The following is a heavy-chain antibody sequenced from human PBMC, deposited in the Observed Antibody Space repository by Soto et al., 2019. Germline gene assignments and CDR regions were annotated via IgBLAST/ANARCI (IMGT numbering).Heavy chain of an antibody. CDR3: AISSGDSSSWADAFDI. V-gene: IGHV3-53*04. J-gene: IGHJ3*02. CDR2: IYSGGST. D-gene: IGHD6-13*01. Sequence: LRLSCAASGFTVSSNYMSWVRQAPGKGLEWVSVIYSGGSTYYADSVKGRFTISRHNSKNTLYLQMNSLRAEDTAVYYCAISSGDSSSWADAFDIWGQGTMVTVSS. CDR1: GFTVSSNY.